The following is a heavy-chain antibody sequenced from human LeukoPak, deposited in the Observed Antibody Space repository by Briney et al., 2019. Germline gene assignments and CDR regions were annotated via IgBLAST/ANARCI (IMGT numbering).Heavy chain of an antibody. Sequence: PSETLSLTCTVSGGSISSGGYYWSWIRQHPGKGLEWIGYIYYSGSTYYNPSLKSRVTISVDTSKNQFSLKLSSVTAADTAVYYCARCPTIHGFDIWGQGTMVTVSS. J-gene: IGHJ3*02. CDR2: IYYSGST. CDR1: GGSISSGGYY. CDR3: ARCPTIHGFDI. V-gene: IGHV4-31*03. D-gene: IGHD3-9*01.